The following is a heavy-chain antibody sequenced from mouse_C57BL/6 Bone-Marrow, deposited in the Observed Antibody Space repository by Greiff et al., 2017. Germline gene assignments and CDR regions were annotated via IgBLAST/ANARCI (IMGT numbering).Heavy chain of an antibody. CDR3: TPSRGFAY. Sequence: EVQLQQSGAELVRPGASVKLSCTASGFNIKDDYMHWVKQRPEQGLEWIGWIDPENGDTEYASKFQGKATITADTSSNTAYLQLSSLTSEDTAVYYCTPSRGFAYWGQGTLVTVSA. CDR1: GFNIKDDY. V-gene: IGHV14-4*01. J-gene: IGHJ3*01. CDR2: IDPENGDT.